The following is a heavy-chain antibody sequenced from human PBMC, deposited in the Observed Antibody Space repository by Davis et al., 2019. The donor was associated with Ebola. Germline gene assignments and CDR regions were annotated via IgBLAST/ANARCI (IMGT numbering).Heavy chain of an antibody. D-gene: IGHD5-12*01. CDR2: SGGTA. Sequence: GESLKISCDASGFNVSTNYMTWVRQAPGKGLDWVSVSGGTAYYPDSVKGRFTISRDNSKNTLYLQMNSLRDEDTGLYYCGRGGGDSGYATVNWGQGTLVTVSS. CDR1: GFNVSTNY. V-gene: IGHV3-53*01. J-gene: IGHJ1*01. CDR3: GRGGGDSGYATVN.